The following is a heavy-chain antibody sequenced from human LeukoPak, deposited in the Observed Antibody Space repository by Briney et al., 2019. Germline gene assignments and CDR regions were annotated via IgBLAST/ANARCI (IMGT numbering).Heavy chain of an antibody. V-gene: IGHV3-30*02. CDR1: GFTFSSYG. CDR2: IRYNGSNK. J-gene: IGHJ4*02. CDR3: AKDRSGSYYRFDY. D-gene: IGHD1-26*01. Sequence: PGGSLRLSCAASGFTFSSYGMHWARQAPGKGLEWVAFIRYNGSNKYYADSVKGRFTISRDNSKNTLYLQMNSLRAEDTAVYYCAKDRSGSYYRFDYWGQGTLVTVSS.